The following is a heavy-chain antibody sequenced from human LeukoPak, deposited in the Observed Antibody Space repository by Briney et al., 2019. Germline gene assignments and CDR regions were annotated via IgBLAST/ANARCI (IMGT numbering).Heavy chain of an antibody. Sequence: ASVKVSCKASGYTFTSYYMHWVRQAPGQGLEWMGIINPSGGSTVYAQKFQGRVTMTRDTSTSTVYMELSSLRSEDTAVYYCARDKIVATPRTPFDYWGQGTLVTVSS. CDR1: GYTFTSYY. J-gene: IGHJ4*02. V-gene: IGHV1-46*01. CDR2: INPSGGST. CDR3: ARDKIVATPRTPFDY. D-gene: IGHD5-12*01.